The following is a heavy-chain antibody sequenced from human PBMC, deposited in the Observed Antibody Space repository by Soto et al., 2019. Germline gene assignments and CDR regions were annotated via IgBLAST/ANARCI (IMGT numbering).Heavy chain of an antibody. J-gene: IGHJ5*02. CDR3: ARNRRVYYDFWSGYYEFDP. V-gene: IGHV4-59*01. CDR2: IYYSGST. CDR1: RGSISSYY. D-gene: IGHD3-3*01. Sequence: SETLSLTCTVSRGSISSYYWSWIRQPPGKGLEWIGYIYYSGSTNYNPSLKSRVTISVDTSKNQFSLKLSSVTAADTAVYYCARNRRVYYDFWSGYYEFDPWGQGTLVTVSS.